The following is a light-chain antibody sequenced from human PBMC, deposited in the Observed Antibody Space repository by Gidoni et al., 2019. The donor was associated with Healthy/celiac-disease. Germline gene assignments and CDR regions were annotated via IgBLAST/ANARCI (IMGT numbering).Light chain of an antibody. Sequence: EIVMTQSPANLSVSPGERAILSCSASQSVSSNLAWYQQKPGQAPRLLIYGASTRATGIPARFSGSGSGTEFTLTISSLQSEDFAVYYCQQYNNWPPYTFGQGTKLEIK. CDR1: QSVSSN. CDR2: GAS. CDR3: QQYNNWPPYT. V-gene: IGKV3-15*01. J-gene: IGKJ2*01.